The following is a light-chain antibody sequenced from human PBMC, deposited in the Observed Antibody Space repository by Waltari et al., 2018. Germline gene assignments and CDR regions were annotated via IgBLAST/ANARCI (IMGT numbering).Light chain of an antibody. CDR1: SNNVESYDL. CDR2: EGT. J-gene: IGLJ3*02. CDR3: CSYAGSRTVV. V-gene: IGLV2-23*01. Sequence: QSALTQPASVSGSPGQSITISCTGTSNNVESYDLVSWYQQHPGKAPRLIIYEGTKRPSGVSNRFSGSKSGNTASLTISGLQAEDEADYYCCSYAGSRTVVFGGGTKLTVL.